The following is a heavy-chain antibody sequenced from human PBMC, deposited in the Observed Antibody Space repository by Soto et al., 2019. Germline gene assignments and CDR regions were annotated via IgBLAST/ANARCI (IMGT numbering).Heavy chain of an antibody. V-gene: IGHV4-59*01. CDR1: GGPISSYY. J-gene: IGHJ4*02. CDR3: ARGVTLRANDY. Sequence: SETLSLTCTVSGGPISSYYWSWIRQPPGKGLEWIGYIYYSGSTNYNPSLKSRVTISVDTSKNQFSLKLSSVTAADTAVYYCARGVTLRANDYWGQGTLVTVSS. D-gene: IGHD4-4*01. CDR2: IYYSGST.